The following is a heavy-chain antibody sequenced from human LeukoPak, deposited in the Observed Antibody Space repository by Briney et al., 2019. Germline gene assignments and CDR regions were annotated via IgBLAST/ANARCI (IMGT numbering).Heavy chain of an antibody. CDR3: ARAGGFFSPFGY. CDR1: GGSISSGGYY. Sequence: PSETLSLTCTVSGGSISSGGYYWSWIRQHPGKGLEWIGYIYYSGSTYYNPSLKSRVTISVDTSKNQFSLKLSSVTAADTAVYYCARAGGFFSPFGYWGQGTLVTVSS. V-gene: IGHV4-31*03. D-gene: IGHD3-16*01. J-gene: IGHJ4*02. CDR2: IYYSGST.